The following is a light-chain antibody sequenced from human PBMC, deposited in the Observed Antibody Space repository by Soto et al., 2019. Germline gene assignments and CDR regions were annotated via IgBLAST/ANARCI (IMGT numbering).Light chain of an antibody. CDR3: QQYGSSAWT. V-gene: IGKV3-20*01. CDR2: GAS. Sequence: VFMQIPGTLSLSQGERATLSCGDSETVTCHYLAWYPRTHGKAPRVXIFGASPRATGIPDRFSGSGSGTECTRTISRLEHEDFAVADCQQYGSSAWTFGQGTKVDI. CDR1: ETVTCHY. J-gene: IGKJ1*01.